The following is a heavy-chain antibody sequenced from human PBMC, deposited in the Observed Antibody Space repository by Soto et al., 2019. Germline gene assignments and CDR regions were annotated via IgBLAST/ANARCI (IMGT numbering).Heavy chain of an antibody. J-gene: IGHJ5*02. V-gene: IGHV4-30-2*01. CDR3: AREPYYFDTSGYYSWFDP. CDR1: GGPISSGGYS. D-gene: IGHD3-22*01. CDR2: IYHSGST. Sequence: ASETLSLTCEVSGGPISSGGYSWSWIRQPPGKGLEWIGSIYHSGSTYYNPSLKSRVTRSVETSRNQFSLKLRSVTAADTAVYSCAREPYYFDTSGYYSWFDPWGQGTLVTVSS.